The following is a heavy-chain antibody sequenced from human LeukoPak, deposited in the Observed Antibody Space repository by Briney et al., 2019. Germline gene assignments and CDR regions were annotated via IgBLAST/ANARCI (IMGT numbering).Heavy chain of an antibody. CDR1: GFTFSSYW. Sequence: TGGSLRLSCVASGFTFSSYWMSWVRQAPGKGLEWVANIKQDGSEKYYVDSVKGRFTISRDNAKNSLYLQLNSLRAEDTAVYYCTREGGSGWPKPDFWGQGTLVTVSS. D-gene: IGHD6-19*01. CDR3: TREGGSGWPKPDF. CDR2: IKQDGSEK. V-gene: IGHV3-7*01. J-gene: IGHJ4*02.